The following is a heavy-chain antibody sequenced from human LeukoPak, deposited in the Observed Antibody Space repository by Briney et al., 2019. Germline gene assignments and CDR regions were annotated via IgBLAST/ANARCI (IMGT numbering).Heavy chain of an antibody. J-gene: IGHJ5*02. D-gene: IGHD1-7*01. CDR1: GGSISSGGHY. V-gene: IGHV4-61*02. CDR3: ARGRESTGSITGTTFRFDP. CDR2: ISSTGST. Sequence: SETLSLTCTVSGGSISSGGHYWSWIRQPAGKGLEYLGRISSTGSTNYNPSLRSRVTISADTSKNHFSLKLTSVTAADTAVYYCARGRESTGSITGTTFRFDPWGQGTLVTVSS.